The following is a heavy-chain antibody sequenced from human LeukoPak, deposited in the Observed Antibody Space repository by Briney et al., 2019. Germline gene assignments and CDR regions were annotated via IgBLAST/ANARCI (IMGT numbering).Heavy chain of an antibody. J-gene: IGHJ4*02. CDR2: IRYDGSNK. V-gene: IGHV3-30*02. CDR3: ANTQQPYYGTLQPDY. CDR1: GFTFSSYG. Sequence: GGSLRLSCAASGFTFSSYGMHWVRQAPGKGLEWVAFIRYDGSNKYYADSVKGRFTISRDNSKNTLYLQMNSLRAEDTAVYYCANTQQPYYGTLQPDYWGQGTLVTVSS. D-gene: IGHD3-3*01.